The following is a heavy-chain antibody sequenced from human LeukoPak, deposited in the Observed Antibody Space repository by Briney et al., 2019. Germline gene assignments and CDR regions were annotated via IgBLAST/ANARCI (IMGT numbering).Heavy chain of an antibody. CDR1: GFTFSSYA. CDR2: ISGSGGST. D-gene: IGHD3-10*01. CDR3: AKDGGSGILY. J-gene: IGHJ4*02. V-gene: IGHV3-23*01. Sequence: GGSLRLSCAASGFTFSSYAMNWVRRAPGKGLEWVSAISGSGGSTYYADSVKGRFTISRDNSKNSLYLQMNSLRAEDTAIYYCAKDGGSGILYWGQGTLVTVSS.